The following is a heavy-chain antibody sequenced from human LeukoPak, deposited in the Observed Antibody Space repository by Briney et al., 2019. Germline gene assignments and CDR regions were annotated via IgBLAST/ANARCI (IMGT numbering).Heavy chain of an antibody. CDR1: GFTFRIYW. Sequence: GGSLRLSCAASGFTFRIYWMNWVRQAPGKGLEWVANIKQDGNEKHYEDSVKGRFSISRDNAKNSLYLQMDSLRAEDTAVYYCAKEGAYPIITYDSWGQGALVTVSS. V-gene: IGHV3-7*01. D-gene: IGHD3-10*01. CDR2: IKQDGNEK. J-gene: IGHJ5*01. CDR3: AKEGAYPIITYDS.